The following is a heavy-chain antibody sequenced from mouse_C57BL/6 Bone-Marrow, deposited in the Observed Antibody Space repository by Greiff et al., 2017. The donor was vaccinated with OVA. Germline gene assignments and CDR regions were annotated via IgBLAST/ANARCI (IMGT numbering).Heavy chain of an antibody. CDR1: GFTFTDYY. V-gene: IGHV7-3*01. CDR2: IRNKANGYTT. CDR3: AKYNWEWVFGY. J-gene: IGHJ2*01. D-gene: IGHD4-1*01. Sequence: EVKVEESGGGLVQPGGSLSLSCAASGFTFTDYYMSWVRQPPGQALEWLGFIRNKANGYTTEYSASVKGRFTISRDNSQSIFYLQMNALRAENSATYDGAKYNWEWVFGYRGQGTTLTVAS.